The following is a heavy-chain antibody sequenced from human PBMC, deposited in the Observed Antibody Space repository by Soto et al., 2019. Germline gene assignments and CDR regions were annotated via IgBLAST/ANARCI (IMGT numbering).Heavy chain of an antibody. D-gene: IGHD3-10*01. CDR1: GFTFSSYG. J-gene: IGHJ4*02. CDR3: ARERRRATMVRGVMNY. V-gene: IGHV3-33*01. CDR2: IWYDGSNK. Sequence: QVQLVESGGGVVQPGRSLRLSCAAFGFTFSSYGMHWVRQAPAKGLEWVAVIWYDGSNKYYADSGKGRFTISRDNSKNTLYLQMTSLRAEDTAVYYCARERRRATMVRGVMNYWGQGTLVTVSS.